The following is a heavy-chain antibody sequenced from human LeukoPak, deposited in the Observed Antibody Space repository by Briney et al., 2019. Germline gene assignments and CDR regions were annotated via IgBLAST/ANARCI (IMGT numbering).Heavy chain of an antibody. V-gene: IGHV4-34*01. J-gene: IGHJ3*02. Sequence: PSETLSLTCTVSGGSISSYYWSWIRQPPGKGLEWIGEINHSGSTNYNPSLKSRVTISVDTSKNQFSLKLSSVTAADTAVYYCDYGEYDAFDIWGQGTMVTVSS. CDR1: GGSISSYY. CDR2: INHSGST. CDR3: DYGEYDAFDI. D-gene: IGHD4-17*01.